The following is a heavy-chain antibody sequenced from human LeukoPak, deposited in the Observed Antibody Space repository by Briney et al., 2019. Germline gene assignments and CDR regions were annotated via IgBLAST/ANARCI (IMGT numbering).Heavy chain of an antibody. CDR3: ARADSSGYFRAFDY. V-gene: IGHV1-69*13. J-gene: IGHJ4*02. CDR2: IIPIFGTA. D-gene: IGHD3-22*01. CDR1: GGTFSSYA. Sequence: ASVKVSCKASGGTFSSYAISWVRQAPGQGLEWMGGIIPIFGTANYAQKFQGRVTITADESTSTAYMEPSSLRSEDTAVYYCARADSSGYFRAFDYWGQGTLVTVSS.